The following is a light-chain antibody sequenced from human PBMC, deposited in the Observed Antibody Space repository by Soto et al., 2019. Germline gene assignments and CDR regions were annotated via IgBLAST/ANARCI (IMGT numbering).Light chain of an antibody. V-gene: IGKV1-5*03. CDR1: QSISDW. CDR3: QQYSDYWT. J-gene: IGKJ1*01. CDR2: KAS. Sequence: IPRTQSPSTRSASVGDRVTITCRARQSISDWLAWYQQKPGTAPKVIIYKASSLEYGVPSRFSGMGSGTEFTLTISNMKPDDFATDYCQQYSDYWTFGQGTKVDIK.